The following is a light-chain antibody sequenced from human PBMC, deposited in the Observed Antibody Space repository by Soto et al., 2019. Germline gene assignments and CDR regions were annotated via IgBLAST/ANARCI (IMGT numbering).Light chain of an antibody. CDR3: GSYTRSNSLL. V-gene: IGLV2-14*01. CDR2: DVS. J-gene: IGLJ2*01. Sequence: QSALTQPASVSGSPGQSITISCTGTSSDVGGYNYVSWYQQHPGKAPKLMIYDVSNRPSGVSNRFSGSKSGNTASLTISGLQAEDEADYYCGSYTRSNSLLFGGGTKVTVL. CDR1: SSDVGGYNY.